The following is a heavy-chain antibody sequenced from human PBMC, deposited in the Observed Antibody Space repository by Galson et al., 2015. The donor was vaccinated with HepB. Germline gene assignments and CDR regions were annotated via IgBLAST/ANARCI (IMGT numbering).Heavy chain of an antibody. CDR1: GLTFSTYA. Sequence: SLRLSCAASGLTFSTYAMSWVRQAPGKGLEWVSGISGSGGNTYYPDSVKGRFTISRDNSKNTLYLQMNSLRAEDTAIYYCAKNLAGVLIPAAYYYYYGMDVWGQGTTVTVSS. J-gene: IGHJ6*02. CDR2: ISGSGGNT. CDR3: AKNLAGVLIPAAYYYYYGMDV. V-gene: IGHV3-23*01. D-gene: IGHD2-2*01.